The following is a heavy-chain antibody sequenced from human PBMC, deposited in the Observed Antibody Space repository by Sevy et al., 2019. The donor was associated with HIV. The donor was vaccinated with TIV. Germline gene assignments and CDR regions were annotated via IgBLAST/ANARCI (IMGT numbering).Heavy chain of an antibody. CDR1: GYTFTSYG. J-gene: IGHJ6*02. V-gene: IGHV1-18*01. CDR2: ISAYNGNT. D-gene: IGHD2-2*01. CDR3: ARETDIVVVPAAVTRYYYYGMDV. Sequence: ASVKVSCKASGYTFTSYGISWVRQAPGQGLEWMGWISAYNGNTNYAQKLQGRVTMTTDTSTSTAYMELRSRRSDDTAVYYCARETDIVVVPAAVTRYYYYGMDVWGQGTTVTVSS.